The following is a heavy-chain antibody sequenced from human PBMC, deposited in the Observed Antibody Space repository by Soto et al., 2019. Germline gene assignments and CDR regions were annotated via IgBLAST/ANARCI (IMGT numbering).Heavy chain of an antibody. CDR1: GGSISSVGYS. V-gene: IGHV4-30-2*01. J-gene: IGHJ3*02. CDR3: ASAWIQRTGDAFDI. D-gene: IGHD5-18*01. Sequence: PSETLSLTCSFSGGSISSVGYSWSCILQPPGKGLEWIGYIYHSGSTYYNPSLKSRVTISVDRSKNQFSLKLSSVTAADTAVYYCASAWIQRTGDAFDIWGQGTMVTVSS. CDR2: IYHSGST.